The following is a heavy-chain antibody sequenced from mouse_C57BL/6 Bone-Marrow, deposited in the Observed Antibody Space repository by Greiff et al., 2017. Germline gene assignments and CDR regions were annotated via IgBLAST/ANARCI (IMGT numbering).Heavy chain of an antibody. D-gene: IGHD2-1*01. CDR2: IHPNSGST. J-gene: IGHJ3*01. Sequence: VQLQQPGAELVKPGASVKLSCKASGYTFTSYWMHWVKQRPGQGLEWIGMIHPNSGSTNYNEKFKSKVTLTVDKSSSTAYMKRIRLTSGDSAVCYCARAGGKRCAYWGQGTLVTVSA. CDR1: GYTFTSYW. V-gene: IGHV1-64*01. CDR3: ARAGGKRCAY.